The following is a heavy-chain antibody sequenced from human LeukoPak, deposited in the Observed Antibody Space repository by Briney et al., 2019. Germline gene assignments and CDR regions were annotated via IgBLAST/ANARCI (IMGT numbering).Heavy chain of an antibody. CDR3: AKGGYYYDSSGYLDY. D-gene: IGHD3-22*01. Sequence: GGSLRLSCAASGFTSRSYAMSWVRQAPGKGLEWVSAISGSGGSTYYADSVKGRFTISRDNSKNTLYLQMNSLRAEDTAVYYCAKGGYYYDSSGYLDYWGQGTLVTVSS. CDR2: ISGSGGST. J-gene: IGHJ4*02. CDR1: GFTSRSYA. V-gene: IGHV3-23*01.